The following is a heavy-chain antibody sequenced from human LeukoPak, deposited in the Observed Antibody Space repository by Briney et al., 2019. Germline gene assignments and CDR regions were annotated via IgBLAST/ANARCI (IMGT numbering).Heavy chain of an antibody. D-gene: IGHD1-26*01. Sequence: GGSLRLSCLTSGFTFSTNAMSWVRQAPGEGLEWISGISGSGASTYYADSVTCRFTISRDNSRNTLYLQMNSLRGDDTAVYYCAIDVGKWESLHFFDYWGQGTLVTVSS. J-gene: IGHJ4*02. CDR2: ISGSGAST. CDR3: AIDVGKWESLHFFDY. V-gene: IGHV3-23*01. CDR1: GFTFSTNA.